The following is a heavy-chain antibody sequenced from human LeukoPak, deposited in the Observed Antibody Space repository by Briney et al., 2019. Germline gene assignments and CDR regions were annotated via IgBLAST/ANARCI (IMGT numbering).Heavy chain of an antibody. CDR2: IIPIFGTA. Sequence: SVKVSCKASGGTFSSYAISWVRQAPGQGLEWMGGIIPIFGTANYAQKFQGRATITADESTSTAYMELSSLRSEDTAVYYCARDNPYYYYMDVWGKGTTVTVSS. CDR1: GGTFSSYA. CDR3: ARDNPYYYYMDV. V-gene: IGHV1-69*13. J-gene: IGHJ6*03.